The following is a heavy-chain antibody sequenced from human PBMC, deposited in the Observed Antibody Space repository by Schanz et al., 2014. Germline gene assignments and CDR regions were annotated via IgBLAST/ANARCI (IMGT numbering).Heavy chain of an antibody. Sequence: VQLVESGGGLVQPGGSLRLSCAASGFTFSDYYMTWIRQAPGKGLEWVGFISFDGRNTGYAHSVKGRFTISRDNSKNTLYVQMNSLKTEDTAVYYCARRNFYDKSAAFDYWGQGSLVTVSA. CDR1: GFTFSDYY. V-gene: IGHV3-30*03. D-gene: IGHD3-9*01. CDR3: ARRNFYDKSAAFDY. CDR2: ISFDGRNT. J-gene: IGHJ4*02.